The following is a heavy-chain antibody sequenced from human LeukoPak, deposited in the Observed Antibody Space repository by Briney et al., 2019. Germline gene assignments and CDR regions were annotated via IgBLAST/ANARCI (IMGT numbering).Heavy chain of an antibody. CDR3: AKGSYYDSSGSFYFDY. V-gene: IGHV3-23*01. D-gene: IGHD3-22*01. CDR2: ISGSGDNT. Sequence: GGSLRLSCAASGFTFSSYAMSWVRQAPGKGLEWASGISGSGDNTYYADSVKGRFTISRDNSKDTLYVQVNSLGTEDTAAYYCAKGSYYDSSGSFYFDYWGQGTLVTVSS. J-gene: IGHJ4*02. CDR1: GFTFSSYA.